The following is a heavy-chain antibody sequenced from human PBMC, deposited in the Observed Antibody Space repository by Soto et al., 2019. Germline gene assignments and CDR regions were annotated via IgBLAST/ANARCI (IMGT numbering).Heavy chain of an antibody. D-gene: IGHD6-6*01. CDR1: GFTFDDYT. Sequence: GGSLKLSCAASGFTFDDYTIHWVRQAPGKGLEWVSLISWDGGSTYYADSVKGRFTISRDNSKNSLYLQMNSLRTEDTALYYCAKVHDSSSIVFPCGMDVWGQGTTVTVSS. J-gene: IGHJ6*02. CDR2: ISWDGGST. V-gene: IGHV3-43*01. CDR3: AKVHDSSSIVFPCGMDV.